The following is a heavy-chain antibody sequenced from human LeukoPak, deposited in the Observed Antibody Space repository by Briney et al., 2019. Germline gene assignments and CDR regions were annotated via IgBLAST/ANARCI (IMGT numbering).Heavy chain of an antibody. CDR1: GFTFNSYT. V-gene: IGHV3-21*01. CDR2: IDSSSSYI. Sequence: PGGSLRLSCAASGFTFNSYTLNWVRQAPGKGLEWVSSIDSSSSYIYYADSVKGRFTISRDNAKNTLFLQMNSLGAEDSAVYYCARGNFYSSSGSSPLDSWGQGTLVTVSS. D-gene: IGHD3-10*01. J-gene: IGHJ4*02. CDR3: ARGNFYSSSGSSPLDS.